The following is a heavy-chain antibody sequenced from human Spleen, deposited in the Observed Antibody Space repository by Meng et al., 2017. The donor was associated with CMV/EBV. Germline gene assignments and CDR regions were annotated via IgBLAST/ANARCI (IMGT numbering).Heavy chain of an antibody. CDR2: IYYSGST. V-gene: IGHV4-61*01. Sequence: SETLSLTCTVSGGSVSSGSYYWSWIRQPPGKGLEWIGHIYYSGSTYYTPSLKSRLTISVDTSKNQFSLKLSSVTAADTAVYYCASRSPMITCGGVIPHGMDVWGQGTTVTVSS. CDR3: ASRSPMITCGGVIPHGMDV. J-gene: IGHJ6*02. CDR1: GGSVSSGSYY. D-gene: IGHD3-16*02.